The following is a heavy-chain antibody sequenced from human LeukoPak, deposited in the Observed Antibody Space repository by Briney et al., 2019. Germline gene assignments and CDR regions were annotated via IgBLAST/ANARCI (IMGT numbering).Heavy chain of an antibody. CDR2: IYYSGST. CDR3: ARVIRAGYYDSSGYPHWFDP. Sequence: PSETLSLTCTVSGGSISSSSYYWGWIRQPPGKGLEWIGSIYYSGSTYYNPSLKSRVTISVDTSKNQFSLKLSSVTAADTAVYYCARVIRAGYYDSSGYPHWFDPWGQGTLVTVSS. J-gene: IGHJ5*02. CDR1: GGSISSSSYY. V-gene: IGHV4-39*07. D-gene: IGHD3-22*01.